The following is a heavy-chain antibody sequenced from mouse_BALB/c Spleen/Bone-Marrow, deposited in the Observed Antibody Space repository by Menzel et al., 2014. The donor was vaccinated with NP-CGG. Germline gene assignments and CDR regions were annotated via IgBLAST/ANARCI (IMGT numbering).Heavy chain of an antibody. CDR2: INPGSGGT. V-gene: IGHV1-54*01. CDR1: GYAFTNYL. CDR3: ARCLTGTSALDF. Sequence: VKLMESGAELVRPGTSVKVSCKASGYAFTNYLIEWVKQRPGQGLEWIGVINPGSGGTNYNEKFRGKATLTADKSSSTAYMQLSSLTSDDSAAYFCARCLTGTSALDFWGQGTSVTVSS. J-gene: IGHJ4*01. D-gene: IGHD4-1*01.